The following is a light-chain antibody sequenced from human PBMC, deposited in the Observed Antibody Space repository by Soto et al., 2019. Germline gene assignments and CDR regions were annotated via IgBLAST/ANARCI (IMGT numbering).Light chain of an antibody. CDR2: AAS. CDR1: QGISSS. CDR3: QQYYSFPYT. J-gene: IGKJ2*01. V-gene: IGKV1-8*01. Sequence: AIRMTQSPSSFSASTGDRVTITCRASQGISSSLAWYQQKPGKAPKLLIYAASTLQSGVPSSFSAGGSGTDFTLTISRLQSEDFAIYYCQQYYSFPYTFGQGTKLEIK.